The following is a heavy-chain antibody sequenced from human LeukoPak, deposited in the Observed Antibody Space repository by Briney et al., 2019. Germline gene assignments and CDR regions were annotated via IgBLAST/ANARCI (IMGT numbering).Heavy chain of an antibody. Sequence: PGGSLRLSCAASGFTFDDYGMSWVRXAPGKXLEWVSSIIGIGGSTYYADSVKGRFTISRDNSKSTLHLHMNSLRAEDTAVYFCAKDPGGGSYYFDSWGQGTQVTVSS. J-gene: IGHJ4*02. CDR2: IIGIGGST. CDR1: GFTFDDYG. V-gene: IGHV3-23*01. CDR3: AKDPGGGSYYFDS. D-gene: IGHD5-12*01.